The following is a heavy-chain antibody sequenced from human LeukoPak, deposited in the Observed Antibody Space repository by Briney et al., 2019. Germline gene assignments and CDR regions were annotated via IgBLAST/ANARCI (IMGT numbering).Heavy chain of an antibody. CDR2: IGWSDGTI. CDR1: GFTFSSYT. CDR3: ARGHYDSSGYYFFDY. Sequence: PGGSLRLSCAASGFTFSSYTMNWVRQAPGKGLEWISHIGWSDGTIYYADSIKGRFTVSRDNAKNSLYLQMNSLRAEDTAVYYCARGHYDSSGYYFFDYWGQGTLVTVSS. D-gene: IGHD3-22*01. V-gene: IGHV3-48*01. J-gene: IGHJ4*02.